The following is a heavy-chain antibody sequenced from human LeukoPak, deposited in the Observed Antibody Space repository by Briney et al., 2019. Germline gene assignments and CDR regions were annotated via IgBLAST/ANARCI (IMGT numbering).Heavy chain of an antibody. CDR3: ARHAPDPYVVPAAIAY. V-gene: IGHV4-38-2*01. CDR1: GYSLSSGYY. D-gene: IGHD2-2*01. CDR2: IYHSGST. Sequence: PSETLSLTCAVSGYSLSSGYYWGWIRQPPGKGLEWIGSIYHSGSTYYNPSLKSRVTISVDTSKNQFSLKLSSVTAADTAVYYCARHAPDPYVVPAAIAYWGQGTLVTVSS. J-gene: IGHJ4*02.